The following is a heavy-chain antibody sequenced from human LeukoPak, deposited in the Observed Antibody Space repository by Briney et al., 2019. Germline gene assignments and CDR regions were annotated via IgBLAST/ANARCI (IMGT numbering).Heavy chain of an antibody. CDR1: GFTFSDYY. Sequence: GGSLRLSCAASGFTFSDYYMSWIRQAPGKGLEWVSYISSSGSTIYYADSVKGRFTISRDNAKNSLYLQMNSLRVEDTGIYYCARVGSRGYWFDYWGQGTRVTVSS. D-gene: IGHD1-26*01. CDR2: ISSSGSTI. J-gene: IGHJ5*01. CDR3: ARVGSRGYWFDY. V-gene: IGHV3-11*04.